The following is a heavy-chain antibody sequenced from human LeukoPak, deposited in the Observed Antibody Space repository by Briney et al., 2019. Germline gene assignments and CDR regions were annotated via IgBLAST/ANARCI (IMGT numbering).Heavy chain of an antibody. Sequence: GGSLRLSCAASGFTFSTYALTWVRQAPGKGLEWVSAITGSGGSTYYADSVRGRFTISRDNSKNTLYLQMNSLRAEDTAVYYCARDGLIDAFDIWGQGTMVTVSS. D-gene: IGHD3-10*01. CDR3: ARDGLIDAFDI. V-gene: IGHV3-23*01. J-gene: IGHJ3*02. CDR1: GFTFSTYA. CDR2: ITGSGGST.